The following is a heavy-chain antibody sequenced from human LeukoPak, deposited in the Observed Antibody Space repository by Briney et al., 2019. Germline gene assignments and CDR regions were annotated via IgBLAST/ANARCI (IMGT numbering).Heavy chain of an antibody. CDR3: ARDLNGIAVAGPFDY. CDR1: GFTFSSYS. CDR2: ISSSSSYI. Sequence: GGSLRLSCAASGFTFSSYSMNWVRQAPGKGLEWVSSISSSSSYIYYADSVKGRFTISRDNAKNSLYLQMNSLRAEDTAVYYYARDLNGIAVAGPFDYWGQGTLVTVSS. J-gene: IGHJ4*02. D-gene: IGHD6-19*01. V-gene: IGHV3-21*01.